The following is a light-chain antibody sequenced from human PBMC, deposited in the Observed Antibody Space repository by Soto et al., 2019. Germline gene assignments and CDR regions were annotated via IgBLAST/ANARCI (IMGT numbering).Light chain of an antibody. Sequence: EIVFTQSPGTLSLSPGERATLPCRASQSVSSSFLAWYQQKPGQAPRLLIYGASNRATGIPARFSGSGSGTDFTLTISSLEPEDFAVYYCQHRYNWLIAFGQGTLLEIK. CDR3: QHRYNWLIA. V-gene: IGKV3-11*01. CDR1: QSVSSSF. CDR2: GAS. J-gene: IGKJ5*01.